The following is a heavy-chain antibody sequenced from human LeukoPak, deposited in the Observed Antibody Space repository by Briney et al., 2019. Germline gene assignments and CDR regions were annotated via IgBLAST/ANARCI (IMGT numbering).Heavy chain of an antibody. D-gene: IGHD2-15*01. J-gene: IGHJ3*01. Sequence: GRSLRLSCAASGFTFSSYGMHWVRQAPGKGLEWVAGISYDGRNKYYADSVKSRFTISRDNSKNTLNLQMNSLRTEDTAVYYCAKPRDIDSWAFDVWGQGTMVTVS. V-gene: IGHV3-30*18. CDR2: ISYDGRNK. CDR1: GFTFSSYG. CDR3: AKPRDIDSWAFDV.